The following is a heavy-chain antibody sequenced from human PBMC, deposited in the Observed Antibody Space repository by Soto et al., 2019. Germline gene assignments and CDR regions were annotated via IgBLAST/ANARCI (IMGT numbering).Heavy chain of an antibody. J-gene: IGHJ4*02. D-gene: IGHD6-13*01. V-gene: IGHV3-30*18. CDR2: ISYDGSNK. CDR1: VFTFSSYG. Sequence: GGSLRLSCADSVFTFSSYGMHWVRQAPGKGLEWVAVISYDGSNKYYADSVKGRFTISRDNSKNTLYLQMNSLRAEDTAVYYCAKDSIAAAGTDFVYWGQATLGTVSS. CDR3: AKDSIAAAGTDFVY.